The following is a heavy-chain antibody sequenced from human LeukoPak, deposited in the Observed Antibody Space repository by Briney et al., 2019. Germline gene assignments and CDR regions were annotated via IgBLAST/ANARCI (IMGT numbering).Heavy chain of an antibody. CDR1: GFTFSSYA. V-gene: IGHV3-23*01. Sequence: PGGSLRLSCAVSGFTFSSYAMSWVRQAPGKGLEWVSAISGSGGSTYYADSVKGRFTISRDNSKNTLYLQMNSLRAEDTAVYYCAKARAVAGYFDYWSRGTLVTVSS. D-gene: IGHD6-19*01. CDR2: ISGSGGST. CDR3: AKARAVAGYFDY. J-gene: IGHJ4*02.